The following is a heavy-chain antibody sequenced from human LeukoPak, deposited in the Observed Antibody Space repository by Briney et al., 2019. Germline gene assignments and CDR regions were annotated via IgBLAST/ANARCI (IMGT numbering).Heavy chain of an antibody. CDR3: ATIEGSGYDY. D-gene: IGHD3-22*01. Sequence: GGSLRLSCAASGFTFSSYAMHGVRQAPGKGLEYVSAISSNGGSTYYANSVKGRFTISRDNSKNTLYLQMGSLRAEDMAVYYCATIEGSGYDYWGQGTLVTVSS. V-gene: IGHV3-64*01. CDR1: GFTFSSYA. CDR2: ISSNGGST. J-gene: IGHJ4*02.